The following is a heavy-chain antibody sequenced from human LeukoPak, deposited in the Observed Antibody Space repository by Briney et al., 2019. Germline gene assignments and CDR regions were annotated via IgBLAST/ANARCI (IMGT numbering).Heavy chain of an antibody. CDR1: GFTFSSYA. Sequence: GGSLRLSCAASGFTFSSYAMHWVRQAPGKGLEWVAVISYDGSNKYYADSVKGRFTISRDNSKNTLYLQMNSLRAEDTGVYYCARDDSSWEYWGQGTLVTVSS. CDR2: ISYDGSNK. D-gene: IGHD6-13*01. J-gene: IGHJ4*02. CDR3: ARDDSSWEY. V-gene: IGHV3-30-3*01.